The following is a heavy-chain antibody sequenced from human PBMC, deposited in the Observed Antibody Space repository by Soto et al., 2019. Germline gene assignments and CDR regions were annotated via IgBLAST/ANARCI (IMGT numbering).Heavy chain of an antibody. V-gene: IGHV4-31*03. CDR2: IYYSGST. CDR3: ARRYCSGGSCYSTHWFDP. CDR1: GGSISSGGYY. D-gene: IGHD2-15*01. Sequence: QVQLQESGPGLVKPSQTLSLTCTVSGGSISSGGYYWSWIRQHPGKGLEWIGYIYYSGSTYYNPPLKSRLTISVDTSKNQFSLKLSSVTAADTAVYYCARRYCSGGSCYSTHWFDPWGQGTLVTVSS. J-gene: IGHJ5*02.